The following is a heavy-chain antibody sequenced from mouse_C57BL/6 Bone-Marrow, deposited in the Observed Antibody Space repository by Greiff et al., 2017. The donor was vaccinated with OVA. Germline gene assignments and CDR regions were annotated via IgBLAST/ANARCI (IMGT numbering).Heavy chain of an antibody. D-gene: IGHD1-1*01. J-gene: IGHJ3*01. CDR1: GYSITSGYD. CDR2: ISYSGST. V-gene: IGHV3-1*01. CDR3: ARGGYYYGSRGWFAY. Sequence: EVKLMESGPGMVKPSQSLSLTCTVTGYSITSGYDWHWIRHFPGNKLEWMGYISYSGSTNYNPSLKSRISITHDTSKNHFFLKLNSVTTEDTATYYCARGGYYYGSRGWFAYWGQGTLVTVSA.